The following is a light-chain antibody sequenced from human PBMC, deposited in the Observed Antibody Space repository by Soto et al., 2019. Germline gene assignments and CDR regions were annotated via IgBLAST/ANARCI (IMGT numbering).Light chain of an antibody. Sequence: QSALTQPASVSGSPGQSITISCTGASSDVGGYNYVSWYQQHPGKAPKLMIYDVTNRPSGVSNRFSGSKSGNTASLTISGIQAEDEADYYCCSYTSSNTLVFGGGTKLTVL. J-gene: IGLJ3*02. CDR3: CSYTSSNTLV. V-gene: IGLV2-14*01. CDR2: DVT. CDR1: SSDVGGYNY.